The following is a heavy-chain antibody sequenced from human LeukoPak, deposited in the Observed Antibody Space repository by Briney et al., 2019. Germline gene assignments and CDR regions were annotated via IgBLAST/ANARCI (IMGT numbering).Heavy chain of an antibody. D-gene: IGHD3-10*01. CDR3: ASLTFGESDPLDY. CDR1: GGSISSYY. Sequence: SETLSLTCTVSGGSISSYYWSWIRQPPGKGLEWIGYIYYSGSTNYNPSLKSRVTISVDTSKNQFSLKLSSVTAADTAVYYCASLTFGESDPLDYWGQGTLVTVSS. CDR2: IYYSGST. J-gene: IGHJ4*02. V-gene: IGHV4-59*08.